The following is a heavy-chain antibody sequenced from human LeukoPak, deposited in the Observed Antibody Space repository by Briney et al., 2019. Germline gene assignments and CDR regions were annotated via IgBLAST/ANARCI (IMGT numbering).Heavy chain of an antibody. CDR3: ARSAREGFWRGYGNWFDP. CDR2: INPNSGGT. CDR1: GYTFTGYY. D-gene: IGHD3-3*01. Sequence: ASVKVSCKASGYTFTGYYMHWVRQAPGQGLEWMGWINPNSGGTNYTQKFQGRVTMTRDTPISTAYMELSRLRSDDTAVYYCARSAREGFWRGYGNWFDPWGQGTLVTVSS. J-gene: IGHJ5*02. V-gene: IGHV1-2*02.